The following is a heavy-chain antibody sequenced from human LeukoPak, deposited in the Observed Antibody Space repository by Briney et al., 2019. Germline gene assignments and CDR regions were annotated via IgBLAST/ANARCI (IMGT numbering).Heavy chain of an antibody. D-gene: IGHD5-18*01. CDR1: GGSFSGYY. V-gene: IGHV4-34*01. Sequence: SETLSLTCAVYGGSFSGYYWSWIRQPPGKGLEWIGEINHSGSTNYNPSLKSRVTISVDTSKNQFSLKLSSVTAADTAVYYCARVRYSYGPAYSVWGQGTTVTVSS. J-gene: IGHJ6*02. CDR3: ARVRYSYGPAYSV. CDR2: INHSGST.